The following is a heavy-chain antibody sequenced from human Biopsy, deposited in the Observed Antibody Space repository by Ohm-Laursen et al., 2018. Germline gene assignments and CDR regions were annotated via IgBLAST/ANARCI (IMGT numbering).Heavy chain of an antibody. Sequence: GTLSLTCIVSGDSLSSGPDNWSWIRQPPGQGLEYIGFIYSGGNTNYNPSLQNRVTMSVDTSKNQFSLKLSSVIAADTAVYYCARGRRTSGWPYFANWGQGTLVIVSS. D-gene: IGHD6-19*01. CDR3: ARGRRTSGWPYFAN. J-gene: IGHJ4*02. CDR1: GDSLSSGPDN. CDR2: IYSGGNT. V-gene: IGHV4-61*01.